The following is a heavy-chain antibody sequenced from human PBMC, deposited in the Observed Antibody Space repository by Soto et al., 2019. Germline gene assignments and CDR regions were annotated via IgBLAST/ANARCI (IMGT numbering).Heavy chain of an antibody. CDR2: IRSNAYGGTT. V-gene: IGHV3-49*04. CDR3: TRSYYYVSLGYYNN. J-gene: IGHJ4*02. CDR1: GFTFGDYA. D-gene: IGHD3-22*01. Sequence: PGGSLRLSCTTSGFTFGDYAMSWVRQAPGKGLEWVGFIRSNAYGGTTQYAASVKGRFTISRDDSKSIAYLQMNSLKTEDTAVYYCTRSYYYVSLGYYNNWGQGTLVTVSS.